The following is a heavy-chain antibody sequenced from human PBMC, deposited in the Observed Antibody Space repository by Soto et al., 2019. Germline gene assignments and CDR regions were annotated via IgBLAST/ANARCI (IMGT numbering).Heavy chain of an antibody. D-gene: IGHD6-13*01. CDR3: AKMSTIAAAGYVAIDY. CDR1: GFTFSSYA. Sequence: VQLLESGGGLVQPGGSLRLSCAASGFTFSSYAMSWVRQAPGKGLEWVSAISGSGGSTYYGDSVKGRFTISRDNSKNTLYLQMNSLRAEDTAVYYCAKMSTIAAAGYVAIDYWGQGTLVTVSS. J-gene: IGHJ4*02. CDR2: ISGSGGST. V-gene: IGHV3-23*01.